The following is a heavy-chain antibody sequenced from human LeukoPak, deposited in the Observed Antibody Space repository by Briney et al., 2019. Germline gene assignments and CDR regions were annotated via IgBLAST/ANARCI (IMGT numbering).Heavy chain of an antibody. Sequence: PGGSLRLSCAASGFTFSSYAMSWVRQAPGKGLEWVAVISYDGRNKYYADSVKGRFTISRDNSKNTLYLQMNSLRAEDTALYYCSKATPPRDGSNPDYWGQGTLVTVSS. CDR1: GFTFSSYA. D-gene: IGHD5-24*01. CDR2: ISYDGRNK. J-gene: IGHJ4*02. CDR3: SKATPPRDGSNPDY. V-gene: IGHV3-30*18.